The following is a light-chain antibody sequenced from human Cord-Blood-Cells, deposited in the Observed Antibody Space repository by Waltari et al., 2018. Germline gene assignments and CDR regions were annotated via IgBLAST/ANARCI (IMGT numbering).Light chain of an antibody. Sequence: QSALTQPRSVSGSPGQSITISCTGTSSDVGGYNYVSWYQQHPGKAPKLMIYDVSKRPSGVSNRFSGSKSGNTASLTISGLQAEDEADYYCSSYTSSSTYVFGTGTKVTFL. J-gene: IGLJ1*01. CDR2: DVS. V-gene: IGLV2-14*01. CDR1: SSDVGGYNY. CDR3: SSYTSSSTYV.